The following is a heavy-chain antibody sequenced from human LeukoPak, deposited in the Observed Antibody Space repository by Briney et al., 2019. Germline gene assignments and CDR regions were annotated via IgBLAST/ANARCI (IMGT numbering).Heavy chain of an antibody. CDR3: ARVVGAHDAFDI. J-gene: IGHJ3*02. Sequence: SETLSLTCVVSGGSLSTHHWSWIRQSPGRGLEWIGYISDSGSTNYNPSLKSRVTISVDTSKNQFSLMLSSVTAADTAVYYCARVVGAHDAFDIWGQGTMVTVSS. V-gene: IGHV4-59*11. CDR2: ISDSGST. D-gene: IGHD1-26*01. CDR1: GGSLSTHH.